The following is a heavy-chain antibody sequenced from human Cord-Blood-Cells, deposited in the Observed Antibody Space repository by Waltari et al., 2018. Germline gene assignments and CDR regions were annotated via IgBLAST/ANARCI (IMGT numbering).Heavy chain of an antibody. Sequence: QVQLVQSGAEVKKPGSSVKVSCKASGGTFSSYAISWVRQAPGQGLEWMGGSIPICGTANYAQKXXGRVTITAXXSXXXXXXXLSSLRSEDTAVYYCAREYGSGSYYYYYGMDVWGQGTTVTVSS. CDR1: GGTFSSYA. CDR3: AREYGSGSYYYYYGMDV. CDR2: SIPICGTA. J-gene: IGHJ6*02. V-gene: IGHV1-69*06. D-gene: IGHD3-10*01.